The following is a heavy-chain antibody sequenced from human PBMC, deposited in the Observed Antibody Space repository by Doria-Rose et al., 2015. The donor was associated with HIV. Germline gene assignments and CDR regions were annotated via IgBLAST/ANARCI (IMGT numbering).Heavy chain of an antibody. D-gene: IGHD3-22*01. CDR2: IYSGGST. CDR1: TVSSNY. V-gene: IGHV3-66*01. J-gene: IGHJ4*02. CDR3: ARDRNYYDSSGYTYYFDY. Sequence: TVSSNYMSWVRQAPGKGLEWVSVIYSGGSTYYADSVKGRFTISRDNSKNTLYLQMNSLRAEDTAVYYCARDRNYYDSSGYTYYFDYWGQGTLVTVSS.